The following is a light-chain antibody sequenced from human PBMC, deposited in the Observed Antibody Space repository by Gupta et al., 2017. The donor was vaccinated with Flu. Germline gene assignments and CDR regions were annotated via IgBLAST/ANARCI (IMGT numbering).Light chain of an antibody. CDR3: QHDSNSPFT. CDR2: KAS. V-gene: IGKV1-5*03. J-gene: IGKJ4*01. CDR1: QSISSW. Sequence: DIQMTQSPSTLSASVGDRVTITCRASQSISSWLAWYQQKPGKAPKILIQKASNLESGVPSRCSGRGSGKEFTLTISSLQHDDVASYYCQHDSNSPFTFGRGTKVEIE.